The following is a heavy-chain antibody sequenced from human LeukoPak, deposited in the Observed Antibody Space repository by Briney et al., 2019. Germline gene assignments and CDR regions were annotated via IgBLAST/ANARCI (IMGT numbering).Heavy chain of an antibody. V-gene: IGHV4-34*01. Sequence: PSETLSLTCAVYGGSFSGYYWSWIRQSPGKGLEWIGEINHSGSTNYNPSLKSRVTISVDTSKNQFSLKLSSVTAADTAVYYCARVIGARPLYYYYMDVWGKGTTVTVSS. J-gene: IGHJ6*03. CDR3: ARVIGARPLYYYYMDV. CDR2: INHSGST. CDR1: GGSFSGYY. D-gene: IGHD7-27*01.